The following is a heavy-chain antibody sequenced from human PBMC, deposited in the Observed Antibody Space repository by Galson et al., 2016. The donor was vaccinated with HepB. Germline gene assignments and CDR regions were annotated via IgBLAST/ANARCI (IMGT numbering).Heavy chain of an antibody. V-gene: IGHV3-30*04. J-gene: IGHJ4*02. CDR2: LSSDGGNK. CDR3: ARNPGASTWG. CDR1: GFTFSNFA. D-gene: IGHD6-13*01. Sequence: SLRLSCAASGFTFSNFAMHWVRQAPGKGLEWVAVLSSDGGNKYCADSVKGRFSISRDNSKNTLFLQMNSLSAEDTAVYYCARNPGASTWGWGQGTLVTVSS.